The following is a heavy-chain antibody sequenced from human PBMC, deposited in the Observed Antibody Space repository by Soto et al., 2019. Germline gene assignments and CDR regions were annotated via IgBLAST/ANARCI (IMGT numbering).Heavy chain of an antibody. V-gene: IGHV3-23*01. CDR3: AKGGPFTGGFDP. D-gene: IGHD3-16*01. Sequence: EGQLLQSGGDLVQPGGSLRLSCAGSGLTLRSYAMTWIRQTPEKGLEWVSTISGRSGVPSYADSVNGRFTVSRDNSKKTPVLQMNSLGPDDTGIYYCAKGGPFTGGFDPWGQGTLVTVAS. CDR2: ISGRSGVP. CDR1: GLTLRSYA. J-gene: IGHJ5*02.